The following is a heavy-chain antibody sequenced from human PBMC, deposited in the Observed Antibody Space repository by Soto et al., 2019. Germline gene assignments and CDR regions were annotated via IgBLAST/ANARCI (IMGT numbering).Heavy chain of an antibody. CDR1: GFTFSGSA. D-gene: IGHD2-21*02. CDR2: IRSKANSYAT. J-gene: IGHJ5*02. CDR3: TSTPLAYCGGDCYPINWFDP. V-gene: IGHV3-73*02. Sequence: EVQLVESGGGLVQPGGSLKLSCAASGFTFSGSAMHWVRQASGKGLEWVGRIRSKANSYATAYAASVKGRFTISRDDSKNTAYLQMNSLKTEDTAVYYCTSTPLAYCGGDCYPINWFDPWGQGTLVTVSS.